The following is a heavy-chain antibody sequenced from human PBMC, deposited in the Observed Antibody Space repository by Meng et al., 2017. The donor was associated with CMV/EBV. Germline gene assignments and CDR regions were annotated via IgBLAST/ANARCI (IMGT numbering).Heavy chain of an antibody. CDR1: GGSVSSGSYY. D-gene: IGHD1-26*01. V-gene: IGHV4-61*01. CDR3: ARRGRQYYYYGMDV. J-gene: IGHJ6*02. CDR2: IYYRGST. Sequence: SETLSPTCTVSGGSVSSGSYYWSWIRQPPGKGLEWIGYIYYRGSTNYNPSLKSRVTISVDTSKNQFSLKLSSVTAADTAVYYCARRGRQYYYYGMDVWGQGTTVTVSS.